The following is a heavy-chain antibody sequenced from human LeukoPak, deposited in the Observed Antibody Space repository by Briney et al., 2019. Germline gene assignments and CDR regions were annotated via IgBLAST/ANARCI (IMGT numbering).Heavy chain of an antibody. CDR2: MYLSGTT. Sequence: SETLSLTCTVSGDSINSLDLWGWVRQPPGKGLEWIGEMYLSGTTHSNPSVKSRVTISIDKSKNQFFLNLSSVTAADTAVYYCARVGCSSTPCYGYDYWGQGTLVTVSS. CDR1: GDSINSLDL. J-gene: IGHJ4*02. CDR3: ARVGCSSTPCYGYDY. V-gene: IGHV4-4*02. D-gene: IGHD2-2*01.